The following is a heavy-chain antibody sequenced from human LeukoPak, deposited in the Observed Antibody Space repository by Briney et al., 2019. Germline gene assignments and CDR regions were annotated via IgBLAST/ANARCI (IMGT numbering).Heavy chain of an antibody. J-gene: IGHJ3*02. CDR1: GFTFSNYD. CDR2: MWYDGRNK. V-gene: IGHV3-33*08. CDR3: ARAGDMEAFDI. D-gene: IGHD3-16*01. Sequence: GGSLRLSCAASGFTFSNYDMSWFRQAPGKGLEWVTLMWYDGRNKYYADSVKGRFTISRDNSKNTVYLQMNSLRGEDTAVYYCARAGDMEAFDIWGQGTRVTVSS.